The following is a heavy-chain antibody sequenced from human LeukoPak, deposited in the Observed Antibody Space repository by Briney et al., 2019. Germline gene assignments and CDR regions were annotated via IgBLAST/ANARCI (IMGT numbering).Heavy chain of an antibody. Sequence: SETLSLTCTVSGGSISSSSYYWGWLRQPPGKGLEWIGSIYHSGSTYYNPSLKSRVTISVDTSKNQFSLKLSSVTAADTAVYHCARAGGITAYYYYYMDVWGKGTTVTVSS. J-gene: IGHJ6*03. CDR2: IYHSGST. D-gene: IGHD3-16*01. CDR1: GGSISSSSYY. V-gene: IGHV4-39*07. CDR3: ARAGGITAYYYYYMDV.